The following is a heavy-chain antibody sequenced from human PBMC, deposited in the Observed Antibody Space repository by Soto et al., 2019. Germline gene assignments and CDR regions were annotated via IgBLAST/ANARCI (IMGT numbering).Heavy chain of an antibody. D-gene: IGHD1-1*01. J-gene: IGHJ5*02. CDR2: TYYRSKWYN. V-gene: IGHV6-1*01. CDR1: GDSVSSNSAA. Sequence: SQTLSLTCAITGDSVSSNSAAWNWIRQSPSRGLEWLGRTYYRSKWYNDYAVSVKSRITINPDTSKNQFSLQLNSVTPEDTAVYYCARAVLTGNQNWFDPWGQGTLVTVSS. CDR3: ARAVLTGNQNWFDP.